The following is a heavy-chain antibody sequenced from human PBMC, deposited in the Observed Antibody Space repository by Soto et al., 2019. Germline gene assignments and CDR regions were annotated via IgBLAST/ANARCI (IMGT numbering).Heavy chain of an antibody. CDR1: GFTFSSYG. J-gene: IGHJ3*02. V-gene: IGHV3-30*18. Sequence: PGWSLRLSCAASGFTFSSYGMHWVRQAPGKGLEWVAVISYDGSNKYYADSVKGRFTISRDNSKNTLYLQMNSLRAEDTAVYYCAKDIEIAAAAPPFDIWGQGTMVTVSS. CDR2: ISYDGSNK. CDR3: AKDIEIAAAAPPFDI. D-gene: IGHD6-13*01.